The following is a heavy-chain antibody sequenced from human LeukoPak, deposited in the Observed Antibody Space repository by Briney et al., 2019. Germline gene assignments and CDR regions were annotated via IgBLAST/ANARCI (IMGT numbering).Heavy chain of an antibody. D-gene: IGHD6-19*01. CDR1: GFTFNSCE. CDR3: VLRGAVAAWDF. J-gene: IGHJ4*02. Sequence: GGSLTLSCRASGFTFNSCEMNCVRQAPGKGLEWVSYISSSGSPIYYADSVKGRFTISRDNAKNSLYLQMNSLRAEDTAIYYCVLRGAVAAWDFLGQRGLLSVSS. V-gene: IGHV3-48*03. CDR2: ISSSGSPI.